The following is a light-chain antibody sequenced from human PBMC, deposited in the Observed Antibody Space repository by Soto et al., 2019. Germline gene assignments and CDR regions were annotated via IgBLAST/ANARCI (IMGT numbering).Light chain of an antibody. Sequence: QSALTQPASVSGSPGQSITISCAGTMRDVGAYNLVSWDQQHPGRAPQLIIYEVRNRPSGISFRFSGAKSGNTASLTISGRQAEDAADYYCSSYTSKSSLIFGGGTKLTVL. CDR1: MRDVGAYNL. CDR2: EVR. J-gene: IGLJ2*01. CDR3: SSYTSKSSLI. V-gene: IGLV2-14*01.